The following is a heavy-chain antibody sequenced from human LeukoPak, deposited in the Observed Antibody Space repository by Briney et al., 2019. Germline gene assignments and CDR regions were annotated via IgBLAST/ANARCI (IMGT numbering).Heavy chain of an antibody. CDR1: GYTFTSYG. CDR2: MNPNSGNT. CDR3: ATPGNDFWSGYDAFDI. D-gene: IGHD3-3*01. J-gene: IGHJ3*02. Sequence: ASVKVSCKASGYTFTSYGISWVRQAPGQGLEWMGWMNPNSGNTGYAQKFQGRVTMTRNTSISTAYMELSSLRSEDTAVYYCATPGNDFWSGYDAFDIWGQGTMVTVSS. V-gene: IGHV1-8*02.